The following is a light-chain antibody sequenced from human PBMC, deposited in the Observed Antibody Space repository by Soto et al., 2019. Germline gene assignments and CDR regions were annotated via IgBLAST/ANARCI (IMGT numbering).Light chain of an antibody. Sequence: DIQMTQSPSTLSASVGDRVTITCRATQSISNSLAWYQQKPGKAPKLLIYKASSLESGVPSRFSGRGSGTEFTLTITSLQTDDFATYYCQQYNSYWTFGQGTKVEIK. V-gene: IGKV1-5*03. CDR2: KAS. CDR3: QQYNSYWT. CDR1: QSISNS. J-gene: IGKJ1*01.